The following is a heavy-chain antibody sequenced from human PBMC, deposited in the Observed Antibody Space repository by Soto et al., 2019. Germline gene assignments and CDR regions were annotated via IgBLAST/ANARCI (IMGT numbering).Heavy chain of an antibody. CDR3: ARDKDWAFDY. CDR2: IFTTGTTI. Sequence: GGSLRLSCVASGFTFSSYSIVWVRQAPGKGLEWVSYIFTTGTTIYYADSVKGRFTVSRDNAKNSLFLLPNSLRAEDTAVYYCARDKDWAFDYWGQGTLVTVSS. D-gene: IGHD3-9*01. CDR1: GFTFSSYS. J-gene: IGHJ4*02. V-gene: IGHV3-48*03.